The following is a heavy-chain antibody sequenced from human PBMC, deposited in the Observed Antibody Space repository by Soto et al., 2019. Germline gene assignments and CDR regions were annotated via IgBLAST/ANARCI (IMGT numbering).Heavy chain of an antibody. V-gene: IGHV5-10-1*01. CDR1: GYSFTSYW. J-gene: IGHJ6*02. CDR3: ARHLADSSSWYYYYYGMDV. CDR2: IVPSDSYT. Sequence: GASLKISCKGSGYSFTSYWISWVRQRPGKGLEWMGRIVPSDSYTNYSPSFQGHVTLSADKSISTAYLQWSSLKASDTAMYYCARHLADSSSWYYYYYGMDVWGQGTTVTVSS. D-gene: IGHD6-13*01.